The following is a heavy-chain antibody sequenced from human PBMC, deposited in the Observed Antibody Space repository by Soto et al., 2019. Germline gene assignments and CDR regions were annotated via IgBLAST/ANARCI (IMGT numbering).Heavy chain of an antibody. CDR1: GGSVSSGSYY. V-gene: IGHV4-61*01. CDR3: ARHPSY. Sequence: SETLSLTCTVCGGSVSSGSYYWSWIRQPPGKGLEWIGYIYYSGSTNYNPSLKSRVTISVDTSKNQFSLKLSSVTAADTAVYYCARHPSYWGQGTLVTVSS. J-gene: IGHJ4*02. CDR2: IYYSGST.